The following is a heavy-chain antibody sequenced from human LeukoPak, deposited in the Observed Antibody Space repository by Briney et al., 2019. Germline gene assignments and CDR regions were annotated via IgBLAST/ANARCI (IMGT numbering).Heavy chain of an antibody. V-gene: IGHV3-33*08. CDR3: AREGPRGNSQFDY. D-gene: IGHD5-24*01. CDR2: IWYDGSNK. Sequence: GGSLRLSCAASGFTFSSYAMHWVRQAPGKGLEWVALIWYDGSNKYYTDSVKGRLTISRDNSKNTLYLQMNSLRAEDTAIYYCAREGPRGNSQFDYWGQGTLVTVSS. CDR1: GFTFSSYA. J-gene: IGHJ4*02.